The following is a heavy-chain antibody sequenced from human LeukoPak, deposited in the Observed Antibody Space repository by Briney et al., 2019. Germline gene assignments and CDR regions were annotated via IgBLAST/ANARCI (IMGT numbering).Heavy chain of an antibody. V-gene: IGHV3-21*01. D-gene: IGHD3-9*01. CDR3: GRELPGVYFGWLDRNPGDYYYYMDV. CDR2: ISTSSSYI. CDR1: GFTFSSYS. J-gene: IGHJ6*03. Sequence: GGSLRLSCAASGFTFSSYSMNWVRQAPGKGLEWVSSISTSSSYIYYAGSVKGRFTISRDNAKNSLYLQMNSLRAEDTAVYYCGRELPGVYFGWLDRNPGDYYYYMDVWGKGTTVTVSS.